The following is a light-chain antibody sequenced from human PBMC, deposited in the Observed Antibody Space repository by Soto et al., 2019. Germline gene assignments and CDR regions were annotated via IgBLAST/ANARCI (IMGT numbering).Light chain of an antibody. CDR2: AAS. J-gene: IGKJ4*01. CDR1: QGIRSW. V-gene: IGKV1D-12*01. Sequence: DIQMTQSPSSVSASVGDRVTITCRASQGIRSWLAWYQQRPGKAPKLLISAASSLQSAVPSRFSGSGSGTDFTLTISSLQPDDFATYYCQQSDSFPATFGGGTKVEIK. CDR3: QQSDSFPAT.